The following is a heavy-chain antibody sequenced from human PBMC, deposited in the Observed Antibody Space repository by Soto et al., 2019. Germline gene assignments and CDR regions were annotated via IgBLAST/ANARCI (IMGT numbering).Heavy chain of an antibody. V-gene: IGHV3-30*18. CDR1: GFTFSKCG. CDR3: AKIRFALKYYYGLDV. D-gene: IGHD3-16*01. Sequence: QVHLVESGGGVVQPGTSLRLSCVASGFTFSKCGMHWVRQAPGKGLEWVAILTDDGKEKYYADSVKGRFIISRDNSNNTLFLQMNTLSAEDTAVYYCAKIRFALKYYYGLDVWGQGTTVSVSS. J-gene: IGHJ6*02. CDR2: LTDDGKEK.